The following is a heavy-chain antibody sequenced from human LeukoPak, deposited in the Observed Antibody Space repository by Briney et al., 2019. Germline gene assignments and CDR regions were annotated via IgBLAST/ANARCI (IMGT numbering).Heavy chain of an antibody. CDR1: GGSFSGYY. J-gene: IGHJ6*03. CDR2: INHSGST. D-gene: IGHD3-10*01. CDR3: ARLNKNDSGSYRFGKKKRGYMDV. Sequence: SETLSLTCAVYGGSFSGYYWSWIRQPPGKGLEWIGEINHSGSTNYNPSLKSRVTISVDTSKNQFSLKLSSLTAADTAVYYCARLNKNDSGSYRFGKKKRGYMDVWGKGTTVTISS. V-gene: IGHV4-34*01.